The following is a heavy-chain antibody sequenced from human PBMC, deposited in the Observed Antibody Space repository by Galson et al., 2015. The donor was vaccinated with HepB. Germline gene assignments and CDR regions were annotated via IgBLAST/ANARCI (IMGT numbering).Heavy chain of an antibody. CDR1: GFRFADHA. CDR3: ARDWGVGEAPANFFEY. Sequence: SLRLSCATSGFRFADHAMHWVRQVPGKGLVWVSRINSDGSSTNYADSVNGRFTISRDNAKNTLYLQMNSLRGEDTGVFYCARDWGVGEAPANFFEYWGQGTLVAVSS. V-gene: IGHV3-74*01. D-gene: IGHD3-10*01. J-gene: IGHJ4*02. CDR2: INSDGSST.